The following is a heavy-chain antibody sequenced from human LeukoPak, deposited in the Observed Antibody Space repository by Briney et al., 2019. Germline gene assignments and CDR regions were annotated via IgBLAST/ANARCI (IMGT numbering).Heavy chain of an antibody. CDR3: AAQPCSGGVCYLDY. Sequence: GRSLRLSCAASGFTFSSYAMHWVRQAPGKGLEWVTVISYHARDQCYADSVKGRFTVSRDNSKNTLYLQMNSLRAEDSAVYYCAAQPCSGGVCYLDYWGQGTLVTVSS. J-gene: IGHJ4*02. CDR1: GFTFSSYA. D-gene: IGHD2-8*02. V-gene: IGHV3-30*04. CDR2: ISYHARDQ.